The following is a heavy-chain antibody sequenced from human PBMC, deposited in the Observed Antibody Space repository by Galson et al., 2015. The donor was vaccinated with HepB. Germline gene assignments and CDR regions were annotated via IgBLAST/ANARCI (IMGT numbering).Heavy chain of an antibody. CDR3: AKFPDY. V-gene: IGHV3-30*04. J-gene: IGHJ4*02. CDR2: ISYDGSNK. D-gene: IGHD2-21*01. Sequence: SLRLSCAASGFTFSSYAMHWVRQAPGKGLEWVAVISYDGSNKYYADSVKGRFTISRDDSKNTLYLQMNSLRAEDTAVYYCAKFPDYGSQGTLVTVSS. CDR1: GFTFSSYA.